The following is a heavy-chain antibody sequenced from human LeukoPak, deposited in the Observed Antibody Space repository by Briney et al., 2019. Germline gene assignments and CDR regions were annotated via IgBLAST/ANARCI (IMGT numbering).Heavy chain of an antibody. J-gene: IGHJ6*02. CDR3: ARDHSADYSSSRSGMDV. V-gene: IGHV3-66*01. D-gene: IGHD6-13*01. CDR1: GYTVIDNY. CDR2: IWSGGGS. Sequence: PGGSLRLSCAVSGYTVIDNYMTWVRQAPGKGLEWVSLIWSGGGSYYADSVRGRFTISRDSSKNTVYLHMNRLRADDTAVYYCARDHSADYSSSRSGMDVWGQGTTVAVSS.